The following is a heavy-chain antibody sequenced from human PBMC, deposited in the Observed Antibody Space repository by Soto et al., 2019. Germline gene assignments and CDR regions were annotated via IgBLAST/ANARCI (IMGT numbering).Heavy chain of an antibody. J-gene: IGHJ6*02. CDR1: GGSLSSSSYY. V-gene: IGHV4-39*01. Sequence: SETLSLTCTVSGGSLSSSSYYWGWIRQPPGKGLEWIGSIYYSGSTYYNPSLKSRVTISVDTSKNQFSLKLSSVTAADTAVYYCAMGPYIVVVPAADYYYYYGMDVWGQGTTVTVS. CDR2: IYYSGST. D-gene: IGHD2-2*01. CDR3: AMGPYIVVVPAADYYYYYGMDV.